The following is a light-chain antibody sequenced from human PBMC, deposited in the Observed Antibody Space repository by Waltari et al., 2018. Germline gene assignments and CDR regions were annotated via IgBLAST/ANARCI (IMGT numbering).Light chain of an antibody. CDR2: AVS. J-gene: IGKJ5*01. V-gene: IGKV1-12*01. Sequence: DIQMTQSPSSVSASVGDRLTITCRASQDISSRLAWYQQKPGQAPRLLIYAVSILHSGVPSRFSGSGSGTDFTLTITSLQPEDFAIYYCQQGDGFHPITFGQGTRLE. CDR3: QQGDGFHPIT. CDR1: QDISSR.